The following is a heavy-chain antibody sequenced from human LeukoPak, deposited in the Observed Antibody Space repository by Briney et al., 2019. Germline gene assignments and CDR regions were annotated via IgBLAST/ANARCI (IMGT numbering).Heavy chain of an antibody. D-gene: IGHD3-10*01. CDR1: GASVSSYY. J-gene: IGHJ3*01. V-gene: IGHV4-59*02. CDR2: IYNSGTT. Sequence: SETLSLTCTVSGASVSSYYYNCIRQPPGKGREWIGYIYNSGTTNYNPSLKTLVTISLQISKNHFSLKLRSVTAADTGVYYCARDRYYYGSRSYRGFDFWGQGTMVRVS. CDR3: ARDRYYYGSRSYRGFDF.